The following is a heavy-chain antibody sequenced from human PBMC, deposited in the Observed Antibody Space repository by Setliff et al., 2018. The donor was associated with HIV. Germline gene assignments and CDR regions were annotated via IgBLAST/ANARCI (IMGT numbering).Heavy chain of an antibody. CDR2: MDSSGNT. Sequence: PSETLSLTCTVSGGSITYSSYYWGWIRQPPGKGLEWIGSMDSSGNTYYSPSLRSRVTMSIDTSKKQFPLKLASVTAADTAVYYCARGGSYDTFDYWGQGTLVTVSS. D-gene: IGHD3-22*01. J-gene: IGHJ4*02. V-gene: IGHV4-39*06. CDR1: GGSITYSSYY. CDR3: ARGGSYDTFDY.